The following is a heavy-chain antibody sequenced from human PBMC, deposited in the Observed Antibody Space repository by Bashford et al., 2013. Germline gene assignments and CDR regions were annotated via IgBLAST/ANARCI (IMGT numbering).Heavy chain of an antibody. J-gene: IGHJ4*01. Sequence: GGSLRLSCAASGFSFSDYAMHWVRQAPGKGLEWMALISHNGDNEPYAASVKGRFSISRDNSKNTLYLQMNSLRPEDTAVYFCAKDISCSSTSCLEPAFDYWGQVPWSPSPQ. D-gene: IGHD2-2*01. CDR1: GFSFSDYA. CDR3: AKDISCSSTSCLEPAFDY. CDR2: ISHNGDNE. V-gene: IGHV3-30-3*01.